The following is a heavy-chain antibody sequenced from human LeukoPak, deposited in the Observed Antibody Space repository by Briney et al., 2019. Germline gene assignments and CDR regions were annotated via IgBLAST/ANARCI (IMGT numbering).Heavy chain of an antibody. Sequence: GGSLRLSCAASGFTFSSYSMNWVRQAPGKELEWVSSISSSSYIYYADSVKGRFTISRDNAKNSLYLQMNSLRAEDTAVYYCARDRNTVFDYWGQGTLVTVSS. V-gene: IGHV3-21*01. D-gene: IGHD1-14*01. CDR3: ARDRNTVFDY. CDR2: ISSSSYI. J-gene: IGHJ4*02. CDR1: GFTFSSYS.